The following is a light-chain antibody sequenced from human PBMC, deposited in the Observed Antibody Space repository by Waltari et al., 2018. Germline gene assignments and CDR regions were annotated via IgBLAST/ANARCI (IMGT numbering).Light chain of an antibody. CDR1: SSDVGRYKY. V-gene: IGLV2-23*02. CDR3: CSYAGSSSV. Sequence: QSALTQPASVSASPGPSITISFTGTSSDVGRYKYVSWYQLLPGKAPTLMIYEVEKRPSGVSDRFSGSKSGNTASLTISGLQTEDEADYYCCSYAGSSSVFGSGTKVTVL. CDR2: EVE. J-gene: IGLJ1*01.